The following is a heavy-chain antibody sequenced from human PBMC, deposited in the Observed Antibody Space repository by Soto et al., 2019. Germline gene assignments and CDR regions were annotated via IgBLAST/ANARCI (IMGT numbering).Heavy chain of an antibody. Sequence: EMQLLVSGGGLLQPGGSLRLSCAASGFPFSSYAMSWVRKAPGKGLEWFSVISGGGGLTYYADSVKGRFTISRDNSKNTLYLQMNSLIADDTAVYYCAKSLSASPNYVFDYWGQGTLVSVSS. J-gene: IGHJ4*02. CDR3: AKSLSASPNYVFDY. D-gene: IGHD3-16*01. CDR1: GFPFSSYA. CDR2: ISGGGGLT. V-gene: IGHV3-23*01.